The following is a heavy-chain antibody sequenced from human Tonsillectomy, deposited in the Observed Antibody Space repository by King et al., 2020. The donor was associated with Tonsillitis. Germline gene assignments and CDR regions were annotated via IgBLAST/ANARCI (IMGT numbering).Heavy chain of an antibody. V-gene: IGHV1-2*02. CDR2: INPNSGGT. J-gene: IGHJ4*02. CDR3: ARWDSYYYDSSGLTLYYFDY. D-gene: IGHD3-22*01. Sequence: VQLVESGAEVKKPGASVKVSCKASGYTFIGYYMHWVRQAPGQGLEWMGWINPNSGGTNYAQKFQGRVTMTRDTTISSAYMELSRLRSDDTAVYYCARWDSYYYDSSGLTLYYFDYWGQGTLVTVSS. CDR1: GYTFIGYY.